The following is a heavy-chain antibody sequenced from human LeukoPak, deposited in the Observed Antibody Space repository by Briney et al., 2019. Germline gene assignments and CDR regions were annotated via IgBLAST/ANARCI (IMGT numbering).Heavy chain of an antibody. Sequence: ASVKVSCKASGYTFTSYYMHWARQAPGQGLEWMGIINPSGGSTSYAQKFQGRVTMTRDMSTSTVYMELSSLRSEDTAVYYCAREAAGTHDAFDIWGQGTMVTVSS. CDR1: GYTFTSYY. CDR2: INPSGGST. V-gene: IGHV1-46*01. J-gene: IGHJ3*02. D-gene: IGHD6-13*01. CDR3: AREAAGTHDAFDI.